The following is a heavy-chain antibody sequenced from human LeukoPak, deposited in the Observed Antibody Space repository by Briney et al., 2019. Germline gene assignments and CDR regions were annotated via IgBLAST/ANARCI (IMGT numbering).Heavy chain of an antibody. D-gene: IGHD6-19*01. J-gene: IGHJ4*02. CDR2: IWYDGSNK. CDR3: AKPPVVAVAGLYFDY. CDR1: GFTFSSYG. V-gene: IGHV3-33*06. Sequence: GGSPRLSCAASGFTFSSYGMHWVRQAPGKGLEWVAVIWYDGSNKYYADSVKGRFTISRDNSKNTLYLQMNSLRAEDTAVYYCAKPPVVAVAGLYFDYWGQGTLVTVSS.